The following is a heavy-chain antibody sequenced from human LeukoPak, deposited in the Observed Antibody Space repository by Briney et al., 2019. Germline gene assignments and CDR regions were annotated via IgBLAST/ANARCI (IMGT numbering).Heavy chain of an antibody. Sequence: PGRSLRLSCAASGFTFSSYAMHWVRQAPGKGLEWVAVISYDGSNKYYADSVKGRSTISRDNSKNTLYLQMNSLRAEDTAVYYCARENNDWSGWYLGTTYFDYWGQGTLVTVSS. V-gene: IGHV3-30*01. CDR3: ARENNDWSGWYLGTTYFDY. CDR1: GFTFSSYA. CDR2: ISYDGSNK. D-gene: IGHD6-19*01. J-gene: IGHJ4*02.